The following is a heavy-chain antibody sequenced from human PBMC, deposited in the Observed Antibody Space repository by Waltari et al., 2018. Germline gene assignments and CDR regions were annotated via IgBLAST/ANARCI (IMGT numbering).Heavy chain of an antibody. J-gene: IGHJ4*02. CDR2: INPNSGGT. Sequence: QVQLVQSGAEVKKPGASVKVSCKASGYTFTGYYMHWVRQAPGQGLEWMGWINPNSGGTNYAQKFQGMVTMTRDTSISTAYMELSRLRSDDTAVYYCARDRYCSSTSCPKYYFDYWGQGTLVTVSS. V-gene: IGHV1-2*02. D-gene: IGHD2-2*01. CDR3: ARDRYCSSTSCPKYYFDY. CDR1: GYTFTGYY.